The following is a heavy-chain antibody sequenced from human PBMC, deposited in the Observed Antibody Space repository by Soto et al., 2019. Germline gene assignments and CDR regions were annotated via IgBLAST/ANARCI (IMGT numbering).Heavy chain of an antibody. D-gene: IGHD1-26*01. CDR3: ARGGSYVGFDS. CDR1: GASINSGRYC. V-gene: IGHV4-31*03. CDR2: ICYTGNS. J-gene: IGHJ4*02. Sequence: SETLSLTCIVSGASINSGRYCWSWLRQVPGKGLEWVGYICYTGNSYYSSSLRSRTTIFLDTSKNQFSLKVPSVTAADTAIYFCARGGSYVGFDSWGQGARVTVSS.